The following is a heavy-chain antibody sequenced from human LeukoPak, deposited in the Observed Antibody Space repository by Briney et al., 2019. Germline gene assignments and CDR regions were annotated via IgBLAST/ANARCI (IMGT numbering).Heavy chain of an antibody. CDR3: ASTRRQWLVRGWFDP. CDR1: GGSISSSNW. D-gene: IGHD6-19*01. J-gene: IGHJ5*02. Sequence: SETLSLTCAVSGGSISSSNWWSWVRPPPGKGLEWIGEIYHSGSTNYNPSLKSRVTISVDKSKNQFSLKLSSVTAADTAVYYCASTRRQWLVRGWFDPWGQGTLVTVSS. V-gene: IGHV4-4*02. CDR2: IYHSGST.